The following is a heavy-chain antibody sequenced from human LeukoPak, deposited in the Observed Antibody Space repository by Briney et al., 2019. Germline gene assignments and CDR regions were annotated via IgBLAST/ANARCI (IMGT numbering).Heavy chain of an antibody. Sequence: GGSLRLSCAASGFSISAYGMNWVRQAPGKGLEWVSAIGGSGATTYYADSVRGRFTISRDNSKNTMYLQMSSLRAEDTAVYYCAKIRLEESATGYWGQGTLVTVSS. J-gene: IGHJ4*02. CDR1: GFSISAYG. CDR2: IGGSGATT. D-gene: IGHD2-15*01. CDR3: AKIRLEESATGY. V-gene: IGHV3-23*01.